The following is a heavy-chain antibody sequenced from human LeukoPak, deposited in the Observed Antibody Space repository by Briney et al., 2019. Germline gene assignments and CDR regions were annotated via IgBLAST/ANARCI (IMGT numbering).Heavy chain of an antibody. V-gene: IGHV4-59*01. Sequence: PSETLPLTCTVSGGSISSYYWSWIRQPPGKGLEWIGYIYYSGSTNYNPSLKSRVTISVDTSKNQFSLKLSSVTAADTAVYYCARGGYDFDYWGQGTLVTVSS. CDR1: GGSISSYY. J-gene: IGHJ4*02. CDR3: ARGGYDFDY. D-gene: IGHD5-12*01. CDR2: IYYSGST.